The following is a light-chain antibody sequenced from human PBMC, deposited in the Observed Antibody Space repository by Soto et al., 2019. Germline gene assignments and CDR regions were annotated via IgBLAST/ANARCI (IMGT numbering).Light chain of an antibody. CDR1: QSISGTY. V-gene: IGKV3-20*01. CDR3: QQYVSPPQT. Sequence: EIVLTQSPGTLSLSPGERATLSCRASQSISGTYLAWYQQQPGQAPRLLIYGVSSRATGIPDRFSGSGSGTDFTLTISRLEPEDFAVYYCQQYVSPPQTFGQGAKVEI. J-gene: IGKJ1*01. CDR2: GVS.